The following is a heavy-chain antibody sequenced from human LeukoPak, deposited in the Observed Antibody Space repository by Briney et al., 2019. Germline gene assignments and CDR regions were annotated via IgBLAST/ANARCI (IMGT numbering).Heavy chain of an antibody. J-gene: IGHJ4*02. V-gene: IGHV4-34*01. D-gene: IGHD3-10*01. Sequence: PSETLSLTCAVYGGSFSGYYWSWIRQPPGKGLEWIGEINHSGSTNYNPSLKSRVTISVDTSKNQFSLKLSSVTAADTAVYYCARGRRHGSGNYYNEGITFDYWGQGTLVTVSS. CDR3: ARGRRHGSGNYYNEGITFDY. CDR2: INHSGST. CDR1: GGSFSGYY.